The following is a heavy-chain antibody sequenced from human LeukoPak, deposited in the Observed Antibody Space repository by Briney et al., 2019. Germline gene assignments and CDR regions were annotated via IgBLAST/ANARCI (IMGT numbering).Heavy chain of an antibody. Sequence: PSETLSLTCTVSGGSISSYYWSWIRQPPGKGLEWIGYIYYSGSTNYNPSLKSRVTISVDTSKNQFSLKLSSVTAADTAVYYCARYSGSYPQTFDYWGQGTLVTVSS. D-gene: IGHD1-26*01. V-gene: IGHV4-59*01. CDR1: GGSISSYY. CDR3: ARYSGSYPQTFDY. J-gene: IGHJ4*02. CDR2: IYYSGST.